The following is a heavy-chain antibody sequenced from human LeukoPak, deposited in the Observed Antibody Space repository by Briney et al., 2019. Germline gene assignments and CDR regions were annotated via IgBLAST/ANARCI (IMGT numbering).Heavy chain of an antibody. CDR3: ARRGLDY. V-gene: IGHV1-18*01. CDR1: GYTFTSYG. D-gene: IGHD3-10*01. CDR2: INNYNNNT. Sequence: ASVTVSCKASGYTFTSYGISWVRQAPGQGLEWMGWINNYNNNTNYVQKFQGRVTMTTDTSTNTAYMELRSLRSDDTAVYYCARRGLDYWGQGTLVTVSS. J-gene: IGHJ4*02.